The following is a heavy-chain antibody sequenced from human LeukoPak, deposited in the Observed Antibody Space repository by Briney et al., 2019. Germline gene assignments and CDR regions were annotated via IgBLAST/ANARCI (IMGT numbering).Heavy chain of an antibody. V-gene: IGHV4-4*02. CDR3: ARRHLEGYNAYGLFDY. D-gene: IGHD5-12*01. CDR1: GGSINSNNW. J-gene: IGHJ4*02. CDR2: IYHSGST. Sequence: PSETLSLTCAVSGGSINSNNWWSWVRQPPGKGLEWIGEIYHSGSTNYNPSLKSRVTISVDKSKNQFSLNLSSVTAADAGVYHCARRHLEGYNAYGLFDYWGQGTLVTVSS.